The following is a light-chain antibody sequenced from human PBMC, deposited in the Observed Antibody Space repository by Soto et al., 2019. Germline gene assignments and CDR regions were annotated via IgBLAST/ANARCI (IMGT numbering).Light chain of an antibody. J-gene: IGKJ2*01. Sequence: EIVMTQSPATLSVSPGERATLSCRASQSISSNLAWYQQKPGQAPRILIYGASNRATGIPGKFSGSGSGTEFTLTISSLQSEDFAVYYCQQYNNWPPYTFGQGTKLEIK. CDR3: QQYNNWPPYT. CDR2: GAS. CDR1: QSISSN. V-gene: IGKV3-15*01.